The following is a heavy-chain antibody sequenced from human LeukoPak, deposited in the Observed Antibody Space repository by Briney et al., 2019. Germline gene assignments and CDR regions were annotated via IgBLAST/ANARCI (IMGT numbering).Heavy chain of an antibody. CDR3: AKEAHVAVTTYDY. D-gene: IGHD2-21*02. Sequence: GGCLRLSCAASGFTFGTYGMAWVRQAPGKGLEWVSSISSSGGGTYYGDSVKGRFTISRDNSKNTLYLQMNSLRDEDTALYYCAKEAHVAVTTYDYWGQGTLVTVPS. CDR2: ISSSGGGT. CDR1: GFTFGTYG. V-gene: IGHV3-23*01. J-gene: IGHJ4*02.